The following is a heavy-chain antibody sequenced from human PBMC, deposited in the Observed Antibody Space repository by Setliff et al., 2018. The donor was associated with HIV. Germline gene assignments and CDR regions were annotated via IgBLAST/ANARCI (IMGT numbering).Heavy chain of an antibody. Sequence: GGSLRLSCAASGFTFSSYAMSWVRQTPEKGLEWVSIITSGGSTYYADSAKGRFIISRDNSQNTLYLQMNSLRADETAIYYCAKGFRPVDTALVSGPTYWGQGIRVTVSS. CDR2: ITSGGST. D-gene: IGHD5-18*01. CDR1: GFTFSSYA. J-gene: IGHJ4*02. V-gene: IGHV3-23*01. CDR3: AKGFRPVDTALVSGPTY.